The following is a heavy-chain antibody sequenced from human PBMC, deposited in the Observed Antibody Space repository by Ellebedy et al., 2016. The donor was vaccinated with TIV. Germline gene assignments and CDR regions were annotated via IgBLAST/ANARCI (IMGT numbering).Heavy chain of an antibody. J-gene: IGHJ4*02. CDR2: ISGSGTSK. V-gene: IGHV3-23*01. CDR1: GFTFSSYA. Sequence: GESLKISCVASGFTFSSYAMSWVRQGPGKGLEWVSAISGSGTSKTYADSVKGRFTISRDDSTNTLYLQMNSLRAEDTAVYYCARDSGYDSNGYFPNYWGQGTLVTVSS. D-gene: IGHD3-22*01. CDR3: ARDSGYDSNGYFPNY.